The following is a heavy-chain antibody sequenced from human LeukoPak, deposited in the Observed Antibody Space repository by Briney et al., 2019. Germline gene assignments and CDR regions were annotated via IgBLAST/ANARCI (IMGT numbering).Heavy chain of an antibody. V-gene: IGHV5-51*01. CDR1: GNSITTYW. CDR3: ATYFAGAETFDI. D-gene: IGHD3-16*01. J-gene: IGHJ3*02. CDR2: IFPGDSDT. Sequence: GASLKISCKASGNSITTYWIGWVRQKPGKGLEWMGLIFPGDSDTKYSPSFQGQVTISADKSISTAYLRWSSLKASDTAMYYCATYFAGAETFDIWGQGTMVTVSS.